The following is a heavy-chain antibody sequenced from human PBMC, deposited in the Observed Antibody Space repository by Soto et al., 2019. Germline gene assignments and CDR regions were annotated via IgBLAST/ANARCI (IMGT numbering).Heavy chain of an antibody. Sequence: PGGSLSLSYVASGFPFSSYALSWVRQTPGKGLEWVSGISGSGGRTYYADSVKGRFTISRDNSNNTLSLQMHILRVEDTAVYFCAKGGYYSLFDIWGQGTMVTVSS. CDR2: ISGSGGRT. CDR3: AKGGYYSLFDI. D-gene: IGHD3-16*01. V-gene: IGHV3-23*01. CDR1: GFPFSSYA. J-gene: IGHJ3*02.